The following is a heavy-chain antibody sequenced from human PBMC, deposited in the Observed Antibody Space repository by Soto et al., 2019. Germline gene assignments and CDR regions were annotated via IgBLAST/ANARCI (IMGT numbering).Heavy chain of an antibody. CDR1: GDSIINDR. Sequence: SETLSLTCTVSGDSIINDRWNWIRQPPGKGLEWIGYIYDSGSTNYNPSLKSRVNISVDTSKNQFSLKLNSVTAADTAVYYCARGLYYNSWTPFYWGQGTLVTVSS. D-gene: IGHD3-10*01. J-gene: IGHJ4*02. CDR2: IYDSGST. CDR3: ARGLYYNSWTPFY. V-gene: IGHV4-59*01.